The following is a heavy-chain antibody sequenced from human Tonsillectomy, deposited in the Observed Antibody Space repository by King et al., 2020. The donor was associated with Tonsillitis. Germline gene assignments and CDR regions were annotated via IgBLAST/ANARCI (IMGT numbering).Heavy chain of an antibody. V-gene: IGHV1-2*02. CDR3: AREFVVVAATEYYYYYGMAV. Sequence: QLVQSGAEVKKPGASVKVSCKASGYTFTGCYMHWVRQAPGQGLEWMGCINPNSGGTNYAQKFQGRVAMTRDTSISTVYMELSRLRSDDTAIYYCAREFVVVAATEYYYYYGMAVWGQGTTVTVSS. J-gene: IGHJ6*02. CDR1: GYTFTGCY. CDR2: INPNSGGT. D-gene: IGHD2-15*01.